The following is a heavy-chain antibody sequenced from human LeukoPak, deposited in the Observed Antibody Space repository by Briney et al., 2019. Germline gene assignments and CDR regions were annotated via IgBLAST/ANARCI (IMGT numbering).Heavy chain of an antibody. V-gene: IGHV2-5*01. Sequence: ESGPTLVKPTQTLTLTCTFSGFSLSTSGVGVGWIRQPPGKALEWLALIYWNDDKRYSPSLKSRLTITKDTSKNQVVLTMTNMDPVDTATYYCAHLLGYCSSTSCSCNWFDPWGQGTLVTVSS. D-gene: IGHD2-2*01. CDR2: IYWNDDK. CDR1: GFSLSTSGVG. J-gene: IGHJ5*02. CDR3: AHLLGYCSSTSCSCNWFDP.